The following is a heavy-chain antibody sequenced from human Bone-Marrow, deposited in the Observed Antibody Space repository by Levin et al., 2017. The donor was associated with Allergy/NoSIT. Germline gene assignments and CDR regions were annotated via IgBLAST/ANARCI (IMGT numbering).Heavy chain of an antibody. D-gene: IGHD3-3*02. V-gene: IGHV3-30*12. CDR1: GFDFTSYG. CDR3: ARNELPFLDRNGTWFDP. Sequence: PGESLKISCAVSGFDFTSYGIHWVRQAPGKGLEWVAVISWDGSHKYYGDSVEGRFSVSRDNSKNTLFLRISRLSAEDPAVYYCARNELPFLDRNGTWFDPWGQGTLVTVSS. CDR2: ISWDGSHK. J-gene: IGHJ5*02.